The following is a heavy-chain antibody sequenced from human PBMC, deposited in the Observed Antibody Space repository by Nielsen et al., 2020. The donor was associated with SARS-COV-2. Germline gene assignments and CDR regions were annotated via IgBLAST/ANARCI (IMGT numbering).Heavy chain of an antibody. CDR1: GASINDYY. V-gene: IGHV4-31*03. CDR3: ARTTVTTFDY. D-gene: IGHD4-17*01. CDR2: IYYSGST. Sequence: SKTLSLTCTVSGASINDYYWSWIRQHPGKGLEWIGYIYYSGSTYYNPSLKSRVTISVDTSKNQFSLKLSSVTAADTAVYYCARTTVTTFDYWGQGTLVTVSS. J-gene: IGHJ4*02.